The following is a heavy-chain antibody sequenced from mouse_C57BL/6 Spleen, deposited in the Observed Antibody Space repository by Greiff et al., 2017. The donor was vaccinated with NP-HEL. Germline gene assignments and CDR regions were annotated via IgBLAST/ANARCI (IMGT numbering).Heavy chain of an antibody. CDR1: GYAFTNYL. D-gene: IGHD1-1*01. Sequence: QVQLQQSGAELVRPGTSVKVSCKASGYAFTNYLIEWVKQRPGQGLEWIGVINPGSGGTNYNEKFKGKATLTADKSSSTAYMQRSSLTSEDSAVYFCARGGLLRYFDYWGQGTTLTVSS. CDR3: ARGGLLRYFDY. V-gene: IGHV1-54*01. J-gene: IGHJ2*01. CDR2: INPGSGGT.